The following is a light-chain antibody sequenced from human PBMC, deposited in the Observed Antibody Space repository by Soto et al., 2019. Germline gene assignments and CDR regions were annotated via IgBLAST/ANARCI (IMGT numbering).Light chain of an antibody. V-gene: IGKV3-20*01. CDR3: QQYGSSPRT. Sequence: ELVLTQSPGALSLSPGERATLFCRASQTVRNNYLAWYQQRPGQAPRLLIYGASSRATGIPDRFSGSGSGTDFTLTISRLEPEDFAVYYCQQYGSSPRTFGQGTKVDIK. CDR1: QTVRNNY. J-gene: IGKJ1*01. CDR2: GAS.